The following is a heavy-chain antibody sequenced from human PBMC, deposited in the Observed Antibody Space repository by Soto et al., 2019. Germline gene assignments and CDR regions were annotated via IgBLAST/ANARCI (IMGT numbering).Heavy chain of an antibody. V-gene: IGHV1-3*01. CDR1: GNTVPNYA. Sequence: QVQLVQSGAELKKPGASVKVSCKASGNTVPNYAIHWVRQAPGQRLEWMGWINGGNGNTYYSEHXQGRVTAPRXPXAXTXXTQLSSLTSEHTAVYYCARDDSGFSGSHYIDYFNYWGQGALVTVSS. CDR2: INGGNGNT. CDR3: ARDDSGFSGSHYIDYFNY. D-gene: IGHD1-26*01. J-gene: IGHJ4*02.